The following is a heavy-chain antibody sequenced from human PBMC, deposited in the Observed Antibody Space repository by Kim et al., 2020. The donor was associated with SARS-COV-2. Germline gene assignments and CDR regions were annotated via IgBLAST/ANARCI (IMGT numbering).Heavy chain of an antibody. D-gene: IGHD6-13*01. V-gene: IGHV5-51*01. J-gene: IGHJ4*02. CDR3: ATQRGSSWKHCYDF. Sequence: SPSFQGQVTISADKSISTAYLRLSSLKASDTAVYYCATQRGSSWKHCYDFWGQGTLVTVSS.